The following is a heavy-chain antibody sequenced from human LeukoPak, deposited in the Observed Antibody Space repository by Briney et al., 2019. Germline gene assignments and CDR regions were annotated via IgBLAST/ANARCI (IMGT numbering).Heavy chain of an antibody. CDR3: ARLGGEVEMATTYDYFDY. CDR1: GGTFSSYA. Sequence: GASVKVSCKASGGTFSSYAISWVRQAPGQGLEWMGGIIPIFGTANYAQKFQGRVTITADESTSTAYMELSSLRSEDTAVYYCARLGGEVEMATTYDYFDYWGQGTLVTVSS. J-gene: IGHJ4*02. V-gene: IGHV1-69*13. D-gene: IGHD5-24*01. CDR2: IIPIFGTA.